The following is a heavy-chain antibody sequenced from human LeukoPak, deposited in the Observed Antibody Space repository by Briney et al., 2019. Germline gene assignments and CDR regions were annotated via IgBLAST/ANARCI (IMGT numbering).Heavy chain of an antibody. V-gene: IGHV1-69*06. CDR2: IIPIFGTA. CDR1: GGTFSSYA. D-gene: IGHD3-9*01. Sequence: SVKVSCKASGGTFSSYAISWVRQAPGQGLEWTGGIIPIFGTANYAQKFQGRVTITADKSTSTAYMELSSLRSEDTAVYYCARDYRSYDILTGYYPSGMDVWGKGTTVTVSS. J-gene: IGHJ6*04. CDR3: ARDYRSYDILTGYYPSGMDV.